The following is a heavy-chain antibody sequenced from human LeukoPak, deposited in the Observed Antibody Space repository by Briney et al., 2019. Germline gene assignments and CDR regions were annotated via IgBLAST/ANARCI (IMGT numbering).Heavy chain of an antibody. J-gene: IGHJ4*02. V-gene: IGHV3-23*01. D-gene: IGHD1-26*01. CDR3: AIDVGKWEALHFFDY. CDR1: GFTLSTNA. CDR2: ISGSGAST. Sequence: GGSLRLSCLTSGFTLSTNAMSWVRQAPGKGLEWISGISGSGASTYYADSVKGRFTISRDDSKNTLYLQMNSLRADDTAVYYCAIDVGKWEALHFFDYWGQGTLVTVSS.